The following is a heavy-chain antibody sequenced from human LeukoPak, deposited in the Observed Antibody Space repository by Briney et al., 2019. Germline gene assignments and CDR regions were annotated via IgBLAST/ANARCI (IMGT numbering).Heavy chain of an antibody. CDR3: ARDGVGGVVVPAAMYFFWFDP. Sequence: SETLSPTCAVYGGSFSGYYWSWIRQPPGKGLEWIGEINHSGSTNYNPSLKSRVTISVDTSKNQFSLKLSSVTAADTAVYYCARDGVGGVVVPAAMYFFWFDPWGQGTLVTVSS. CDR1: GGSFSGYY. D-gene: IGHD2-2*01. V-gene: IGHV4-34*01. CDR2: INHSGST. J-gene: IGHJ5*02.